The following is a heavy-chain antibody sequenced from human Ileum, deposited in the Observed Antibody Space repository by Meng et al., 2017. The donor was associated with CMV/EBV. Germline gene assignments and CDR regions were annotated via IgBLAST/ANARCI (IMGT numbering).Heavy chain of an antibody. J-gene: IGHJ4*02. Sequence: ASGYSFINYYIHWVRQAPGQGLEWVGIINPGGGSTSYAQKFQGRVTMTRDTSTSTVYMELSSLRSEDTAVYYCARRGVCTSSSCNLDYWGQGTLVTVSS. CDR2: INPGGGST. V-gene: IGHV1-46*01. CDR3: ARRGVCTSSSCNLDY. CDR1: GYSFINYY. D-gene: IGHD2-2*01.